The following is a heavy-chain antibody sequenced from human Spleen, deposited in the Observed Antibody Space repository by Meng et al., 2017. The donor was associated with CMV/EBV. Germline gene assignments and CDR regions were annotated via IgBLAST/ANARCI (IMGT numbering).Heavy chain of an antibody. CDR1: GFHFSTYW. Sequence: GGSLRLSCAASGFHFSTYWMSWVRQAPGKALEWVANINQDGSQRNYVDSVKGRFTISRDNAKNTLYVQMNSLRAEDTAIYYCTRDSFMGGYYYGMDVWGQGTTVTVSS. CDR2: INQDGSQR. CDR3: TRDSFMGGYYYGMDV. V-gene: IGHV3-7*01. J-gene: IGHJ6*02. D-gene: IGHD2-15*01.